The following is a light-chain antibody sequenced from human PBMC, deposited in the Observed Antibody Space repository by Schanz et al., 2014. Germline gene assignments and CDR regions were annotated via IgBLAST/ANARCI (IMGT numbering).Light chain of an antibody. J-gene: IGLJ3*02. Sequence: QSALTQPRSVSGSPGQSVTISCTGTSSDVGGYNYVSWYQQHPGKVPKLMIYEVFKRPSGVPDRFSGSKSGNTASLTVSGLQAEDEADYFCSSYSSGTTRWVFGGGTKLTVL. V-gene: IGLV2-11*01. CDR3: SSYSSGTTRWV. CDR1: SSDVGGYNY. CDR2: EVF.